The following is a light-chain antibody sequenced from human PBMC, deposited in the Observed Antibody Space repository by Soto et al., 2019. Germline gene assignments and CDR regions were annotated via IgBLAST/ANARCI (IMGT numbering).Light chain of an antibody. Sequence: QSVLTQPPSVSGAPGQRVTISCTGSGSTIGAGYDVHWYQQLPGTAPKLLIYGNNNRPSGVPDRFSGSKSGASASLAITGLQAEDEADYFCQSYDTSLSVPLFGGGTKLTVL. V-gene: IGLV1-40*01. CDR1: GSTIGAGYD. J-gene: IGLJ2*01. CDR2: GNN. CDR3: QSYDTSLSVPL.